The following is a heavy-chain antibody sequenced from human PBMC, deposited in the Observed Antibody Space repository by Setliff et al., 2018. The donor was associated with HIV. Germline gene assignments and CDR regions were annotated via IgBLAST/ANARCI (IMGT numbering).Heavy chain of an antibody. V-gene: IGHV1-69*05. CDR1: GGTFNRHA. J-gene: IGHJ5*02. CDR2: TNPILGSA. D-gene: IGHD3-10*01. Sequence: GASVKVSCKASGGTFNRHAISWLRQAPGRGLEWMGGTNPILGSANYAQKFHGRVTITTDESTSTAYMELSSLRSDDTAVYFCARDLAESAFIMIRGAGWFDPWGQGILVTVSS. CDR3: ARDLAESAFIMIRGAGWFDP.